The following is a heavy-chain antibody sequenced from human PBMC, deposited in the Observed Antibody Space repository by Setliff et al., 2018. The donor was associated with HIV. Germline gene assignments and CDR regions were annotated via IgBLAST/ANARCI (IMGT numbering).Heavy chain of an antibody. V-gene: IGHV3-53*01. CDR3: AKDDSSGSYFDY. CDR2: IYSGGST. J-gene: IGHJ4*02. CDR1: GFTFSNYS. Sequence: GGSLRLSCAASGFTFSNYSMNWVRQTPGKGLEWVSVIYSGGSTYYADSVKGRFTISRDNSKNTLYLQMNSLRAEDTAVYYCAKDDSSGSYFDYWGQGTLVTV. D-gene: IGHD3-22*01.